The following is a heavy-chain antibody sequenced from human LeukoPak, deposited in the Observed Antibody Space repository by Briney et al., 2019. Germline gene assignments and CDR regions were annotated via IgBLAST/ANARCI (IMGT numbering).Heavy chain of an antibody. V-gene: IGHV3-30*02. J-gene: IGHJ4*02. D-gene: IGHD6-19*01. CDR2: IHYDGNNK. CDR3: AKDRWGAVASFDY. Sequence: PGGTLRLSCAAFGFTFSSYVMHWVRQAPGKGLEWVSVIHYDGNNKYYADSVKGRYTISRDNSKNTLYLQMNSLESEDTAVYYCAKDRWGAVASFDYWGQGTLVTVSS. CDR1: GFTFSSYV.